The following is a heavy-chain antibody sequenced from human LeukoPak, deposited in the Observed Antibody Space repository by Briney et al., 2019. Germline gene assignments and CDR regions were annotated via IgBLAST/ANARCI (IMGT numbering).Heavy chain of an antibody. CDR3: ATHYGSGSYYKTWGWSYYYYMDV. V-gene: IGHV1-8*01. J-gene: IGHJ6*03. D-gene: IGHD3-10*01. CDR2: MNPNSGNT. Sequence: ASVKVSCKASGYTLTSYDINWVRQATGQGLEWMGWMNPNSGNTGYAQKFQGRVTMTRNTSISTAYMELSSLRSEDTAVYYCATHYGSGSYYKTWGWSYYYYMDVWGKGTTVTISS. CDR1: GYTLTSYD.